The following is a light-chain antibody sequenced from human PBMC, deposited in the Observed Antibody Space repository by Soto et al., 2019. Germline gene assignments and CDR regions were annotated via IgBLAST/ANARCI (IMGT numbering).Light chain of an antibody. J-gene: IGKJ3*01. V-gene: IGKV1-33*01. CDR2: DAS. Sequence: DIQMTQSPSSLSASVGDRVTITCQASQDIDKFLNWYQQKPGKPPKLLIDDASNLATGVPSRFSGRGSGTDFTFTISSLQPEDVATYYCQQSYSTPPFTFGPGTRVDI. CDR3: QQSYSTPPFT. CDR1: QDIDKF.